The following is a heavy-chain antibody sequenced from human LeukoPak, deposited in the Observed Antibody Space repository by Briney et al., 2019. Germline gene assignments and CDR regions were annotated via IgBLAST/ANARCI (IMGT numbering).Heavy chain of an antibody. CDR2: IYHSGST. D-gene: IGHD6-19*01. J-gene: IGHJ4*02. CDR1: GGSISSNY. CDR3: ARHTSGWYPFDY. Sequence: SETLSLTCTVSGGSISSNYWSWIRQPPGKGLEWIGYIYHSGSTNYNPSLKSRVTISLDTSKNQFSLKLSSVTAADAAVYYCARHTSGWYPFDYWGQGTLVTVSS. V-gene: IGHV4-59*01.